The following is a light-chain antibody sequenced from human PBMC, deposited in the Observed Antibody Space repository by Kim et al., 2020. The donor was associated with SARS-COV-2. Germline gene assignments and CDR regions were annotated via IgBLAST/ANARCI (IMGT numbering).Light chain of an antibody. CDR2: YDS. V-gene: IGLV3-21*04. J-gene: IGLJ3*02. CDR1: NIGSKS. CDR3: QVWDSSSDHYWV. Sequence: PGKTARSTCGGNNIGSKSVHWYQQKPGQAPVLVIYYDSDRPSGIPERFSGSNSGNTATLTISRVEAGDEADYYCQVWDSSSDHYWVFGVGTQLTVL.